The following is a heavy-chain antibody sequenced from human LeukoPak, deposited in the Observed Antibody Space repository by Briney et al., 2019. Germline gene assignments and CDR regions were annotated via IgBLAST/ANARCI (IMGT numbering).Heavy chain of an antibody. CDR1: GFTFSSYA. D-gene: IGHD3-10*01. CDR2: IRDSGDIT. Sequence: GGSLRLSCAASGFTFSSYAMNWVRQAPGKGLEWVSGIRDSGDITNYADSVKGRFTISRDQSKNTLYLQMNSLRAEDTAVYYCAKNYDSGTYYLFDYWGQGTLVTVTS. J-gene: IGHJ4*02. V-gene: IGHV3-23*01. CDR3: AKNYDSGTYYLFDY.